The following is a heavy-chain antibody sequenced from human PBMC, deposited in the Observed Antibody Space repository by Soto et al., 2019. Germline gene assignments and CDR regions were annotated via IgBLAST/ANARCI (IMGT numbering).Heavy chain of an antibody. J-gene: IGHJ6*03. CDR3: ATDYDILTGPERPYYYYMDV. CDR2: ISGSGGST. D-gene: IGHD3-9*01. CDR1: GFTFSSYA. Sequence: GGSLRLSCAASGFTFSSYAMSWVRQAPGKGLEWVSAISGSGGSTYYADSVKGRFTISRDNSKNTLYLQMNSLRAEDTAVYYCATDYDILTGPERPYYYYMDVWGKGTTVTAP. V-gene: IGHV3-23*01.